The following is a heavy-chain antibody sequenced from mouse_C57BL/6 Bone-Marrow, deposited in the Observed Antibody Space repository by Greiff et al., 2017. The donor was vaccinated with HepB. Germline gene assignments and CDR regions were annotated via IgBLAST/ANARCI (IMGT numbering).Heavy chain of an antibody. D-gene: IGHD1-1*01. CDR3: ASSVPPSATVALGPY. CDR1: GYTFTSYW. V-gene: IGHV1-53*01. CDR2: INPSNGGT. J-gene: IGHJ2*01. Sequence: QVQLQQPGTELVKPGASVKLSCKASGYTFTSYWMHWVKQRPGQGLEWIGNINPSNGGTNYNEKFKSKATLTVDKSASTAYMQLSSLTSEDSAVYYWASSVPPSATVALGPYWGQGTTLTVSA.